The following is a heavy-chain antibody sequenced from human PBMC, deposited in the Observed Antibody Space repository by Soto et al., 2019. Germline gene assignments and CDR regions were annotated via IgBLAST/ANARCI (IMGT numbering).Heavy chain of an antibody. J-gene: IGHJ4*02. V-gene: IGHV4-59*01. Sequence: SETLSLTCTVSGGSMSSYYWTWIRQPPGKGLEWIGYIYSRGNTNHNPSLKSRVTISVDTSTNQFSLKLSSVSAADTAVYYCARQAVYYDSSGYLDYWGQGALVTVSS. CDR3: ARQAVYYDSSGYLDY. CDR1: GGSMSSYY. CDR2: IYSRGNT. D-gene: IGHD3-22*01.